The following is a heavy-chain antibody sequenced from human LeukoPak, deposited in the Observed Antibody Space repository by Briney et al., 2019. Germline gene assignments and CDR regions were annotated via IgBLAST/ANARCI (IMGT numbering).Heavy chain of an antibody. Sequence: QPGGSLRLSCAASGFTFSSYGMSWVRQAPGKGLEWVSGISAAGGSTYYADSVKGRFTISRDNSKNTLYLQMISLRAEDTAVYYCARDAVVVAATMFDYWGQGTLVTVSS. CDR2: ISAAGGST. CDR3: ARDAVVVAATMFDY. J-gene: IGHJ4*02. D-gene: IGHD2-15*01. V-gene: IGHV3-23*01. CDR1: GFTFSSYG.